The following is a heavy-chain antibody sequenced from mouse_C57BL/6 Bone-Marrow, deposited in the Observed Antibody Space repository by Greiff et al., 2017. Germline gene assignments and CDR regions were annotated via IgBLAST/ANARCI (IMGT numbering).Heavy chain of an antibody. Sequence: EVKLMESGPELVKPGASVKIPCKASGYTFTDYNMDWVKQSHGKSLEWIGDINPNNGGTIYNQKFKGKATLTVDKSSSTAYMELRSLTSEDTAVYYCAKRDYYYYAMDYWGQGTSVTVSS. CDR2: INPNNGGT. CDR3: AKRDYYYYAMDY. V-gene: IGHV1-18*01. J-gene: IGHJ4*01. CDR1: GYTFTDYN. D-gene: IGHD2-13*01.